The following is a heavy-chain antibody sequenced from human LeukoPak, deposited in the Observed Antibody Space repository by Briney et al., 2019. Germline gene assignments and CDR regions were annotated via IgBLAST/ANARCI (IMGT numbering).Heavy chain of an antibody. CDR2: IYYSGST. Sequence: KTSETLPLTCTVSGGSISSGGYYWSWIRQHPGKGLEWIGYIYYSGSTYYNPSLKSRVTISVDTSKNQFSLKLSSVTAADTAVYYCARGQGKQQFDYWGQGTLVTVSS. V-gene: IGHV4-31*03. CDR1: GGSISSGGYY. D-gene: IGHD6-13*01. CDR3: ARGQGKQQFDY. J-gene: IGHJ4*02.